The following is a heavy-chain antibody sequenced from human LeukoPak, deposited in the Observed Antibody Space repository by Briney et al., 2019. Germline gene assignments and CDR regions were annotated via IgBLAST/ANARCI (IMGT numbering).Heavy chain of an antibody. D-gene: IGHD6-6*01. CDR1: GYIFTSYA. Sequence: ASVKVSCKASGYIFTSYAMNWVRQAPGQGLEWMGRINPNSGGTNYVQKFQGRVTMTRDTSITTAYMELSRLRSDDTAVYYCASGYSSSSGFDYWGQGTLVTVSS. J-gene: IGHJ4*02. CDR3: ASGYSSSSGFDY. CDR2: INPNSGGT. V-gene: IGHV1-2*06.